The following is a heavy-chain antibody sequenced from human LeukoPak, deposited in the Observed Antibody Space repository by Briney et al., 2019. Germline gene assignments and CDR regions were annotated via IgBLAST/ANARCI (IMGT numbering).Heavy chain of an antibody. J-gene: IGHJ3*02. D-gene: IGHD6-13*01. CDR3: AYSSRADAFDI. CDR2: ISSSSSYM. CDR1: GFTFSSYS. V-gene: IGHV3-21*01. Sequence: PGGSLRLSCAASGFTFSSYSMNWVRQAPGKGLEWVSSISSSSSYMYYADSVKGRFTISRDNSKNTLYLQMNSLRAEDTAVYYCAYSSRADAFDIWGQGTTVTVSS.